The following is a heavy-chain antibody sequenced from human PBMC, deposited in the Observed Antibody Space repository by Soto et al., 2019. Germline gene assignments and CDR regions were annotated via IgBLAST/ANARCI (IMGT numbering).Heavy chain of an antibody. CDR3: AKAGSGSYYTYFDY. J-gene: IGHJ4*02. D-gene: IGHD3-10*01. CDR1: GFTFSSYA. V-gene: IGHV3-23*01. CDR2: ISGSGGST. Sequence: VGSLRLSCAASGFTFSSYAMSWVRQAPGKGLEWVSAISGSGGSTYYADSVKGRFTISRDNSENTLYLQMNSLRAEDTAVYYCAKAGSGSYYTYFDYWGQGTLVTVSS.